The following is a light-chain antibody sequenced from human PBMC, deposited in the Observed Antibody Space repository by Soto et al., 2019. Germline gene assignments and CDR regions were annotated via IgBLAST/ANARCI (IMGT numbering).Light chain of an antibody. Sequence: SALTQPASVYGSPGQSITISCNGTSSDVGSYNLVSWYQQHPGKAPKLMIYEVSKRPSGVSNRFSGSKSGNTASLTISGLQAEDEADYYCCSYAGSSTFYVFGTGTKVTVL. CDR2: EVS. V-gene: IGLV2-23*02. CDR1: SSDVGSYNL. J-gene: IGLJ1*01. CDR3: CSYAGSSTFYV.